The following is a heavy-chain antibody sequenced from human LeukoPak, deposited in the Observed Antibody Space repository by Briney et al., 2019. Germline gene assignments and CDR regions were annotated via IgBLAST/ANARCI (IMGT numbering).Heavy chain of an antibody. D-gene: IGHD3-10*01. CDR2: IKQDGSER. J-gene: IGHJ4*02. CDR1: GFTFSNYW. Sequence: GSLRLSCAASGFTFSNYWMTWVRLAPGKGLEWVANIKQDGSERDYVDSVKGRFTISRDDAKNSLYLQMNSLRAEDTAVYYCARGITMANWGQGTLVTVSS. CDR3: ARGITMAN. V-gene: IGHV3-7*04.